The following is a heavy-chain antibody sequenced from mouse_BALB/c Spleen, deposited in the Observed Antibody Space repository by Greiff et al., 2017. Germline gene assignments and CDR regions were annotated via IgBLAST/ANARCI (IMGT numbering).Heavy chain of an antibody. J-gene: IGHJ3*01. CDR3: ITTVVPFAY. CDR2: IDPENGDT. V-gene: IGHV14-4*02. D-gene: IGHD1-1*01. Sequence: EVQLQQSGAELVRSGASVKLSCTASGFNIKDYYMHWVKQRPEQGLEWIGWIDPENGDTEYAPKFQGKATMTADTSSNTAYLQLSSLTSEDTAVYYCITTVVPFAYWGQGTLVTVSA. CDR1: GFNIKDYY.